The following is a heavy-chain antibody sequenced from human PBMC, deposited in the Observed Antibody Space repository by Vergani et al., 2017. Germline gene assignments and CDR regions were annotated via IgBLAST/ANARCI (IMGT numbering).Heavy chain of an antibody. Sequence: EVQLVESGGGLVQPGGSLKLSCAASGFPFSDAALHWVRQAPGKGLEWIGRIRSQPNSHATAYGVSMKGKFTISRDDLKNTAFLLMHRLTTEDTAVYYCSRQGNYGDVDFFYAMDVWGPGTTVTVSS. J-gene: IGHJ6*01. CDR2: IRSQPNSHAT. V-gene: IGHV3-73*01. CDR1: GFPFSDAA. D-gene: IGHD4-17*01. CDR3: SRQGNYGDVDFFYAMDV.